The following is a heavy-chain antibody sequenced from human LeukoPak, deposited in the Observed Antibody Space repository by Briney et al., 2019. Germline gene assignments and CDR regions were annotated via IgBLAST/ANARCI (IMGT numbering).Heavy chain of an antibody. J-gene: IGHJ6*04. V-gene: IGHV3-48*03. D-gene: IGHD3-10*02. CDR2: ISSSGSTI. CDR3: AELGITMIGGV. Sequence: GGSLRLSCAASGFTFSSYEMNWVRQAPGKGLEWVSYISSSGSTIYYAHSVKGRFTISRDNAKNSLYLQMNSLRAEDTAVYYCAELGITMIGGVWGKGTTVTISS. CDR1: GFTFSSYE.